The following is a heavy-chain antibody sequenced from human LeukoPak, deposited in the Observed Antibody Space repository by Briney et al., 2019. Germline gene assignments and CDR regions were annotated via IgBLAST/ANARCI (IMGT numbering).Heavy chain of an antibody. V-gene: IGHV3-11*05. CDR3: TRDKQQLDDY. Sequence: PGGSLRLSCAASGFTFSDYYMSWIRQAPGKGLEWVSDISSSSRYANYADSVKGRFTISRDSAKKSLYLQMNSLRAEDTAVYYCTRDKQQLDDYWGQGTLVTVSS. CDR1: GFTFSDYY. J-gene: IGHJ4*02. D-gene: IGHD1-1*01. CDR2: ISSSSRYA.